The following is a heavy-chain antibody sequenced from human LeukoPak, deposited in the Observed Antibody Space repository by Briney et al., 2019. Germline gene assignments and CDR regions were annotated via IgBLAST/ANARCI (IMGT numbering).Heavy chain of an antibody. CDR2: ISYDGSNK. CDR3: ASDDYVNY. Sequence: GGSLRLSCVASGFTFSSYAMHWVRQAPGKGLEWVAVISYDGSNKYYADSVKGRFTISRDNSKNTLYLQVNSLRAEDTAVYYCASDDYVNYWGQGTLVTVSS. CDR1: GFTFSSYA. J-gene: IGHJ4*02. V-gene: IGHV3-30*04. D-gene: IGHD4-17*01.